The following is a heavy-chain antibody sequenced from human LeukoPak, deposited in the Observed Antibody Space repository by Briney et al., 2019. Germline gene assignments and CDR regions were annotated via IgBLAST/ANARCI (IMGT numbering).Heavy chain of an antibody. V-gene: IGHV3-74*01. Sequence: LTGGFLRLSCAASGCTFSNFWPHWVRQARGKGLVWVALIYGDGSFTRYADSVKGRFTISRDNAKNTVYLQMNSLRVEDTAVYYCARVYETNGYLYWGQGSLVTVSS. CDR1: GCTFSNFW. J-gene: IGHJ4*02. CDR2: IYGDGSFT. D-gene: IGHD3-22*01. CDR3: ARVYETNGYLY.